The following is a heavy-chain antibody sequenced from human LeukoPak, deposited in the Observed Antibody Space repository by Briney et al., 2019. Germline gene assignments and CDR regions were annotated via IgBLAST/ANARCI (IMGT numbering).Heavy chain of an antibody. CDR3: ARDGADYGDYIPFDP. CDR2: IYYSGST. J-gene: IGHJ5*02. Sequence: SETLSLTCTVSGGSISSSSYYWGWIRQPPGKGLEWIGSIYYSGSTYYNPSLKSRVTISVDTSKNQFSLKLSSVTAADTAVYYCARDGADYGDYIPFDPWGQGTLVTVSS. V-gene: IGHV4-39*07. D-gene: IGHD4-17*01. CDR1: GGSISSSSYY.